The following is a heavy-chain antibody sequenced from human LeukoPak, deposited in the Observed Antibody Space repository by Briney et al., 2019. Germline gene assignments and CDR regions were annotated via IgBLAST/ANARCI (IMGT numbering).Heavy chain of an antibody. CDR3: ARLDYYHFDY. V-gene: IGHV4-59*01. CDR2: ISYSGST. J-gene: IGHJ4*02. D-gene: IGHD3-22*01. Sequence: SETLSLTCTVSGGSISRYYWSWIRQPPGKGLEWIGYISYSGSTKYNPSLMSRVTISVDTSKNQFFLKLSSATAADTAVYYCARLDYYHFDYWGQGTVVTVSS. CDR1: GGSISRYY.